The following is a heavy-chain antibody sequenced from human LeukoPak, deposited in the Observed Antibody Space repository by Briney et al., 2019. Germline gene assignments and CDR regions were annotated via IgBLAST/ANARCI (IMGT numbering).Heavy chain of an antibody. J-gene: IGHJ4*02. Sequence: ASVKVSRKASGYTFTTFEISWVRQAPGQGLEWMGWVNPNSGDTGYAQQIQGRVNLTRNTAIATAYMELSSLKSEDTAVYYCARVDTGLTYWGQGTLIIVSS. D-gene: IGHD2-8*02. V-gene: IGHV1-8*02. CDR1: GYTFTTFE. CDR3: ARVDTGLTY. CDR2: VNPNSGDT.